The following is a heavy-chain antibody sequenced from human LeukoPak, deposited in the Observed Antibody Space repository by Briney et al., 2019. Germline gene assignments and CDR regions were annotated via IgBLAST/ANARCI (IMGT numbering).Heavy chain of an antibody. V-gene: IGHV1-18*01. J-gene: IGHJ6*03. CDR2: ISAYNGNT. CDR3: ARVGDYHTSYYYYYYMDV. CDR1: GYTFTSYG. Sequence: ASVTVSFKASGYTFTSYGISWVRQAPGQGIEWMGWISAYNGNTNYAQKLQGRVTITTDTSTSTAYMELRSLRPDDTAVYYCARVGDYHTSYYYYYYMDVWGKGTTVTVPS. D-gene: IGHD4-17*01.